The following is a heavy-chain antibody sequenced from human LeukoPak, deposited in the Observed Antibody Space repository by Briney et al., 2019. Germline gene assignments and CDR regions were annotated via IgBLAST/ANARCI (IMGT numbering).Heavy chain of an antibody. V-gene: IGHV4-59*08. Sequence: PSETLSLTCTVSGGSISSYYWSWIRQPPGKGLEWIGYIYYTGSSNYNPSLKSRVTISVDTSKNQFSLNLTSVTAADTGVYYCARHAYGSGSYYNPSYYYYGMDVWGQGTTVTVSS. CDR1: GGSISSYY. J-gene: IGHJ6*02. CDR2: IYYTGSS. D-gene: IGHD3-10*01. CDR3: ARHAYGSGSYYNPSYYYYGMDV.